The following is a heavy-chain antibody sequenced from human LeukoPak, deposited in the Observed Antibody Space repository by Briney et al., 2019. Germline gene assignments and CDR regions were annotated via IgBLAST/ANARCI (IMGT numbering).Heavy chain of an antibody. CDR3: ARSYYDSSGYYYYYYYGMDV. Sequence: PGGSLRLSCAASGFTFSSYAMHWVRQAPGKGLEWVAVISYDGSNKYHADSVKGRFTISRDNSKNTLYLQMNSLRAEDTAVYYCARSYYDSSGYYYYYYYGMDVWGQGTTVTVSS. CDR2: ISYDGSNK. CDR1: GFTFSSYA. D-gene: IGHD3-22*01. J-gene: IGHJ6*02. V-gene: IGHV3-30*04.